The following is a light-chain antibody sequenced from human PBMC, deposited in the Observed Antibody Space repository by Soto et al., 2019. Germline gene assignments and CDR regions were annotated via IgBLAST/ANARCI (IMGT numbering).Light chain of an antibody. V-gene: IGKV1-39*01. CDR3: QQSYSAPWT. CDR2: TTS. CDR1: QSISNY. Sequence: DIQMTQSPSSLSASLGDRVTITCRASQSISNYLNWYQQKPGKAPKLLIHTTSSLQSGVPSRFSASGTGTDFTLTISSLQPEDSATYYCQQSYSAPWTFGQGTKVQVK. J-gene: IGKJ1*01.